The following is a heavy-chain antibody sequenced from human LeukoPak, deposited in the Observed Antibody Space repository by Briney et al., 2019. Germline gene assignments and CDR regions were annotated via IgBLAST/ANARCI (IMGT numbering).Heavy chain of an antibody. D-gene: IGHD3-10*01. CDR3: ARHMGGGLVY. V-gene: IGHV4-39*01. CDR2: IYYSGTT. J-gene: IGHJ4*02. Sequence: SDTLSLTCTVSNRSINRSIYYWVWIRPPPENRLEWIGTIYYSGTTYYNSSLKSRVTLSVDPSKTHFSLTLRSVTLADTPVFCCARHMGGGLVYWGEGTLVTVSS. CDR1: NRSINRSIYY.